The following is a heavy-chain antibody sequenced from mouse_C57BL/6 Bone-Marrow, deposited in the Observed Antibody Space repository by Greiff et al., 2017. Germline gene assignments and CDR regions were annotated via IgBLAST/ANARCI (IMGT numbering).Heavy chain of an antibody. CDR1: GFSLTSYG. V-gene: IGHV2-2*01. D-gene: IGHD2-3*01. CDR2: IWSGGGT. J-gene: IGHJ3*01. CDR3: ARPIYDGYPLAY. Sequence: QVQLQQSGPGLVQPSQSLSITCTVSGFSLTSYGVHWVRQSPGKGLEWLGVIWSGGGTDYNAAFISRLSISKDNSKSQVFFKMNSLQADDTAIYYCARPIYDGYPLAYWGQGTLVTVSA.